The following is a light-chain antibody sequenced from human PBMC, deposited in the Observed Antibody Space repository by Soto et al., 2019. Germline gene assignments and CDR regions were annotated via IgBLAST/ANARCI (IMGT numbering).Light chain of an antibody. J-gene: IGKJ5*01. CDR3: QQYNNWPFS. CDR1: QGVTTN. CDR2: DVS. Sequence: EIVMTQSPATLSVSPGERATLSCRAGQGVTTNLAWYQQKSGQSPRLLIYDVSIRATGVPARFSGTGSETDFTLTISGLQSEDSAVYFCQQYNNWPFSFGQGTRVEIK. V-gene: IGKV3-15*01.